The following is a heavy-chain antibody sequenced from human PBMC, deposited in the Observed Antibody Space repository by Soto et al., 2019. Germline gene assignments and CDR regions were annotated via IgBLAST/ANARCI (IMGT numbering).Heavy chain of an antibody. D-gene: IGHD6-13*01. J-gene: IGHJ6*02. Sequence: GGSLRLSCAASGFTLSSYWMSWVRQAPGKGLEWVANIKQDGSEKYYVDSVKGRFTISRDNAKNSLYLQMNSLRAEDTAVYYCARDGSSWYYYYYGMDVWGQGTTVTVSS. V-gene: IGHV3-7*04. CDR3: ARDGSSWYYYYYGMDV. CDR1: GFTLSSYW. CDR2: IKQDGSEK.